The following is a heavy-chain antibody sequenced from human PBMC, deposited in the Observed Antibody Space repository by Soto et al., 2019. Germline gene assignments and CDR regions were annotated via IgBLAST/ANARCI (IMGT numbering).Heavy chain of an antibody. J-gene: IGHJ6*02. Sequence: GASVKVSCKASGGTFGSYTISWVRQAPGQGLEWMGWISDYYGNTNYAQKFQGRVTIATDTSTRTAYMELRSLRSDDTAVYYCAREGYYSGSESYSPPRYYGMDVWGQGTTVTSP. D-gene: IGHD3-10*01. CDR3: AREGYYSGSESYSPPRYYGMDV. CDR1: GGTFGSYT. CDR2: ISDYYGNT. V-gene: IGHV1-18*01.